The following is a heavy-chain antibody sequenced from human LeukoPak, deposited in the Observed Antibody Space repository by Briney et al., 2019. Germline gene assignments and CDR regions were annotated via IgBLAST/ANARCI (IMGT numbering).Heavy chain of an antibody. V-gene: IGHV1-2*02. CDR3: ASTSNIVGATFDY. D-gene: IGHD1-26*01. Sequence: ASVKVSCKASGYTFTGYYMHWVRQAPGQGLEWMGWINPNSGGTNYAQKFQGRVTMTRDTSISTAYMELSRLRSDDTAVYYCASTSNIVGATFDYWGQGTLVTVSS. J-gene: IGHJ4*02. CDR2: INPNSGGT. CDR1: GYTFTGYY.